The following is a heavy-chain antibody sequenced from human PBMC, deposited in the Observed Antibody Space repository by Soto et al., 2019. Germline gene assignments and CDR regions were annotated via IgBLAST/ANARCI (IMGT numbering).Heavy chain of an antibody. V-gene: IGHV3-23*04. CDR1: GFTLGSYS. CDR2: ISGTGGST. J-gene: IGHJ3*02. CDR3: GKGNSKWGTGDAFDI. D-gene: IGHD7-27*01. Sequence: EVQLVESGGGLVKPGGSLRLSCEVSGFTLGSYSMNWVRQAPGKGLEWVSSISGTGGSTFYAGSAKGRFTISRDNSKNTLFLQMTSLRAEDTAVYYCGKGNSKWGTGDAFDIWGQGTMVTVSS.